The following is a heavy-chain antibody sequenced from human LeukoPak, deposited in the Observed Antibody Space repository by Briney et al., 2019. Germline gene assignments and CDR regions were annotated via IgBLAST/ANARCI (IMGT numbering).Heavy chain of an antibody. CDR2: INPNSGGT. CDR3: ARGLWFGELSDAFDI. CDR1: GYTFTGYY. J-gene: IGHJ3*02. Sequence: ASVKVSCKASGYTFTGYYMHWVRQAPEQGLEWMGWINPNSGGTNYAQKFQGRVTMTRDTSISTAYMELSRLRSDDTAVYYCARGLWFGELSDAFDIWGQGTMVTVSS. D-gene: IGHD3-10*01. V-gene: IGHV1-2*02.